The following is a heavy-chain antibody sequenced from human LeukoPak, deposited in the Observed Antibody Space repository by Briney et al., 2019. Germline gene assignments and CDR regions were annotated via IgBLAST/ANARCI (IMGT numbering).Heavy chain of an antibody. D-gene: IGHD3-16*02. CDR3: AGDYTLRSYRFDF. J-gene: IGHJ4*02. CDR1: DVSVSDYA. CDR2: VSHSWST. Sequence: SSETLSLTCTFSDVSVSDYAWSGVRQPPRRGLEWIVYVSHSWSTSYNPSLQRRLTISLDTSKNQFFLKLRSVTAADSGIFYCAGDYTLRSYRFDFWGQGTLVTVSS. V-gene: IGHV4-59*02.